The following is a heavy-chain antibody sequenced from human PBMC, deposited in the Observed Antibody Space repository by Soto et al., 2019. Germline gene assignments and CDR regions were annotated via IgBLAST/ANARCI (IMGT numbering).Heavy chain of an antibody. V-gene: IGHV4-59*08. J-gene: IGHJ2*01. CDR1: GGSISSHY. CDR2: IYYSGST. CDR3: ARPRGTAPAVWYFDL. Sequence: QVQLQESGPGLVKPSETLSLTCTVSGGSISSHYWSWIRQPPGKGLEWIGYIYYSGSTDYNPSLKGRVTMSMDTSKNQPSLRLSSVTAADTAVYYCARPRGTAPAVWYFDLWGRGTQVTVSS. D-gene: IGHD2-8*02.